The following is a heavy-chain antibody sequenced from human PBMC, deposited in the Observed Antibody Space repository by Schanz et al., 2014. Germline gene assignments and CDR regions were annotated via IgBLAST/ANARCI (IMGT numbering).Heavy chain of an antibody. CDR1: GGTFSSYT. Sequence: QVQLVQSGAEVKKPGSSVTVSCKASGGTFSSYTISWVRQAPGQGLEWMGRIISILGIPNYAQKFQGRVTVTADKSTSTAYMDLSSRRSEDTAVYCCARLGTRMAVAGSVIDSYYYDMDVWGEGTTVTVSS. CDR2: IISILGIP. V-gene: IGHV1-69*02. J-gene: IGHJ6*03. CDR3: ARLGTRMAVAGSVIDSYYYDMDV. D-gene: IGHD6-19*01.